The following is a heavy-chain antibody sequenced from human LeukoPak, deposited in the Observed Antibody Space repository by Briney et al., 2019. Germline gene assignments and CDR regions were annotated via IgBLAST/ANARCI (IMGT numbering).Heavy chain of an antibody. CDR2: ISYSGTN. V-gene: IGHV4-39*01. Sequence: SETLSLTCTVPGGSVSSSSYYWGWIRQPPGKGLEWIGSISYSGTNYNNPSLKSRVSISIDTSKNQFSVKLTSVTVADTAMYYCASLGTLRSWGQGTLVTVSS. CDR1: GGSVSSSSYY. D-gene: IGHD7-27*01. J-gene: IGHJ5*02. CDR3: ASLGTLRS.